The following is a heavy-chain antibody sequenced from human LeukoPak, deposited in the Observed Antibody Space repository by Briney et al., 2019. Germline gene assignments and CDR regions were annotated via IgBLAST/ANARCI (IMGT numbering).Heavy chain of an antibody. J-gene: IGHJ4*02. V-gene: IGHV3-48*04. CDR3: ARYGWFGELSVYYFDY. CDR1: GFTFSSYS. Sequence: GGSLRLSCAASGFTFSSYSMNWVRQAPGKGLEWVSYISSSSNTIYYVDSVKGRFTISRDNAKNSLYLQMNSLRAEDTALYHCARYGWFGELSVYYFDYWGQGTLVTVSS. CDR2: ISSSSNTI. D-gene: IGHD3-10*01.